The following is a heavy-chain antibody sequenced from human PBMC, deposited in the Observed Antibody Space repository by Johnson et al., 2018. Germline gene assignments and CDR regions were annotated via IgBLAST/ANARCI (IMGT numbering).Heavy chain of an antibody. J-gene: IGHJ3*02. V-gene: IGHV3-9*01. CDR1: GFSFSTYT. CDR2: ISWNSGSI. CDR3: VKGGALIQDVLDI. D-gene: IGHD5-18*01. Sequence: VQLVESGGGVVQPGRSLRVSCAASGFSFSTYTMHWVRQVPGKVLEWVSGISWNSGSIAYADSVRGRFTISRDNAKNSLYVQMNSLRPEDTALYYCVKGGALIQDVLDIRGQGTMVTVAS.